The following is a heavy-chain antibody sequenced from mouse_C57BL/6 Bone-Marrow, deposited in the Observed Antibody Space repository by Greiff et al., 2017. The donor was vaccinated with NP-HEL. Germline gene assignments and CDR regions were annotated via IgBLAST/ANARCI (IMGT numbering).Heavy chain of an antibody. J-gene: IGHJ2*01. Sequence: VQLQQSGPELVKPGASVKISCKASGYAFSSSWMNWVKQRPGKGLEWIGRIYPGDGDTNYNGKFKGKATLTADKSSSTAYMQLSSLASEDSAVYCCARSRGGYGWGQGTTLTVSS. CDR3: ARSRGGYG. D-gene: IGHD2-2*01. V-gene: IGHV1-82*01. CDR1: GYAFSSSW. CDR2: IYPGDGDT.